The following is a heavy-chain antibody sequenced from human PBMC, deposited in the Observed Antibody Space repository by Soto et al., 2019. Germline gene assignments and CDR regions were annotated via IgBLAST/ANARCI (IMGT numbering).Heavy chain of an antibody. Sequence: PSETLSLTCTVSGGSINSGSYYWSWVRQHPGKGLEWIGYISYSGITDYNPSLRSRVSILIDTSKNQFSLKLNSVTAADTAVYYCARWGDCSGGSCYLGLDYWGQGTLVTVSS. J-gene: IGHJ4*02. CDR3: ARWGDCSGGSCYLGLDY. D-gene: IGHD2-15*01. CDR1: GGSINSGSYY. V-gene: IGHV4-31*03. CDR2: ISYSGIT.